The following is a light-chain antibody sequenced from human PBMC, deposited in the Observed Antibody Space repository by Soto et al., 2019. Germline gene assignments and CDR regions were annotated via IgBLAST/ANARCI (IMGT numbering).Light chain of an antibody. J-gene: IGKJ1*01. CDR1: KSISSY. CDR3: QQRYSTPPT. V-gene: IGKV1-39*01. Sequence: DIQMTQSPSSLSASVGDIVTITCRASKSISSYLNWYQQKPGKAPKLLIYAASSLQSGVPSRFSGSGSGTDFTLTISSLQPEEFATYYCQQRYSTPPTFGQGTKVEIK. CDR2: AAS.